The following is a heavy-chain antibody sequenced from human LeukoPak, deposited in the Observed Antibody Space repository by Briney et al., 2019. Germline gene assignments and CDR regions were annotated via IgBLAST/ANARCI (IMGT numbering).Heavy chain of an antibody. J-gene: IGHJ4*02. CDR2: IRSDGGVT. V-gene: IGHV3-23*01. D-gene: IGHD2-2*01. Sequence: GGSLRLSCAASGFTFNTYAMTWVRQAPGKGLEWVASIRSDGGVTYYADSVKGRFTISRDNSKNTLYLQMNSLRAEDTAVYYCYPPSLDYFDYWGQGTLVTVSS. CDR1: GFTFNTYA. CDR3: YPPSLDYFDY.